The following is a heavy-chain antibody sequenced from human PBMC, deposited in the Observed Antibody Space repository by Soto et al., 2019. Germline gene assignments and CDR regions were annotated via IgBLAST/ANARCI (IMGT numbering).Heavy chain of an antibody. CDR3: ARKTR. J-gene: IGHJ4*02. V-gene: IGHV3-7*01. Sequence: GSLRLSCAASGFSFSTYWLSWVRQSPGKGLEWVASINQDGSEKYYVESVEGRFTISIDNAKNSLYLQMNSLRDEDTAVYYCARKTRWRQGIPVTFSS. CDR2: INQDGSEK. CDR1: GFSFSTYW.